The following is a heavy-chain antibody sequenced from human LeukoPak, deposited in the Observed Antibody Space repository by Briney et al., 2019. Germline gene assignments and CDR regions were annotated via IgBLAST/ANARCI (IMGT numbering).Heavy chain of an antibody. CDR1: GYTFTNYD. CDR2: ISAYNGNT. J-gene: IGHJ4*02. V-gene: IGHV1-18*01. D-gene: IGHD3-16*01. Sequence: ASVKVSCKASGYTFTNYDVIWVRQAPGQGLEWMGWISAYNGNTNYAQNLQGRVTLTTDTSTNTAYMELMSLRSDDTAVYYCARGPAWGYYFDCWGQGTLVTVSS. CDR3: ARGPAWGYYFDC.